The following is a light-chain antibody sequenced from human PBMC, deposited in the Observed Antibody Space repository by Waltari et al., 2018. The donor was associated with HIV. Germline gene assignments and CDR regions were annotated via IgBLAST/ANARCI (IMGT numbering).Light chain of an antibody. CDR3: AAWDDSLKGV. CDR1: SSNIGSNP. CDR2: SNN. Sequence: QSVLTQPPSASGTPGQRVTIPCSGSSSNIGSNPVNWYQQLPGTAPKLLMYSNNRRPPGVPDRFSGSKSGTSASLVISGLQSEDEGDYYCAAWDDSLKGVFGGGTKLTVL. J-gene: IGLJ3*02. V-gene: IGLV1-44*01.